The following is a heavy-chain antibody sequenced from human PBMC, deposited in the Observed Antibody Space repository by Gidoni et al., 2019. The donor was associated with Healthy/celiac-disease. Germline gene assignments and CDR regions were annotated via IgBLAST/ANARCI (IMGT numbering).Heavy chain of an antibody. D-gene: IGHD3-3*01. Sequence: EVQLLESVGGLVQPGASLRLSCAASVFTFSSYAMSWVRQAPGKGLEWVSAISGSGGSTYYADSVKGRFTISRDKSKNTLYLQMNSLRAEDTAVYYCAKDSTVTIFGVVSFDYWGQGTLVTVSS. CDR2: ISGSGGST. V-gene: IGHV3-23*01. CDR3: AKDSTVTIFGVVSFDY. J-gene: IGHJ4*02. CDR1: VFTFSSYA.